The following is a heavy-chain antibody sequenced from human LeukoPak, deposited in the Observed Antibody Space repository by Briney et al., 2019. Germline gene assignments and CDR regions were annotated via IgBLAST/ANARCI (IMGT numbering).Heavy chain of an antibody. CDR3: AREQSGTRGWYTVAY. Sequence: GGSLRLSCAASGFTFSTYAITWVRQGPGKWLEWVSAIRPDGDRTYYANSVRGRFTISRDNSKNTVYLQINGLRDEDTAVYYCAREQSGTRGWYTVAYWGQGTLVTVSS. CDR2: IRPDGDRT. CDR1: GFTFSTYA. J-gene: IGHJ4*02. V-gene: IGHV3-23*01. D-gene: IGHD6-19*01.